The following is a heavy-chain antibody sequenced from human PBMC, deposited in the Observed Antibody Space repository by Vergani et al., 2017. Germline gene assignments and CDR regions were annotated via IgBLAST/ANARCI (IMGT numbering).Heavy chain of an antibody. Sequence: VQLVESGGGVVQPGGSLRLSCGASGFTFSNYGMHWVRQGPGKGLEWVSRVGFDGSDTVYADSVKGRFTISKDSAMNTVHLQMTNVRAEDTAVYFCARDGAGTIDFDYWGPGILVTVSS. CDR3: ARDGAGTIDFDY. J-gene: IGHJ4*02. CDR1: GFTFSNYG. V-gene: IGHV3-74*01. CDR2: VGFDGSDT. D-gene: IGHD1-26*01.